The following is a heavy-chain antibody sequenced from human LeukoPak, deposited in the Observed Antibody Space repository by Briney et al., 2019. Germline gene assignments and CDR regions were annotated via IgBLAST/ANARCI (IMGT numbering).Heavy chain of an antibody. V-gene: IGHV1-8*02. D-gene: IGHD6-19*01. CDR3: ARGPNSSGRTFDY. J-gene: IGHJ4*02. CDR2: MNPNSGNT. CDR1: GYTFASYT. Sequence: ASVKVSCKASGYTFASYTINWVRQATGQGLEWMGWMNPNSGNTGYAQKFQGRVTMTRNTSISTAYMELSSLRSEDTAVYYCARGPNSSGRTFDYWGQGTLVTVSS.